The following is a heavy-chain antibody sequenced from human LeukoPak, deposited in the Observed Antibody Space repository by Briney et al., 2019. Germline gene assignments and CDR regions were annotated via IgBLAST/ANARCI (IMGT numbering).Heavy chain of an antibody. CDR2: IKPDGSEK. CDR1: GFTFSNYW. J-gene: IGHJ4*02. V-gene: IGHV3-7*05. Sequence: GGSLRLSCVGSGFTFSNYWMSWVRQAPGKGLEGVGNIKPDGSEKSYVDSVKARFTISRDNAKNSLFLQINNLRAEDTAVYYCARDDEAAAGGPDWGQGTLVSVSS. D-gene: IGHD6-25*01. CDR3: ARDDEAAAGGPD.